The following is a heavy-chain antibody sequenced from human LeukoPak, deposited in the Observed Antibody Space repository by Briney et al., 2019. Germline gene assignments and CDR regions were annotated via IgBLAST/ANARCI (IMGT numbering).Heavy chain of an antibody. Sequence: AGPTLFNPTQTLTLTCTFSGFSLSASGEGVGWIRQPPGNAPEWLALIYSNGGKRYSPSLKSRLTITEGTSKNQVVLTLTSMGPADTATYYCAHRRNSSVWYPFNYRGQGTLVTVSS. D-gene: IGHD6-19*01. CDR1: GFSLSASGEG. CDR2: IYSNGGK. J-gene: IGHJ4*02. V-gene: IGHV2-5*01. CDR3: AHRRNSSVWYPFNY.